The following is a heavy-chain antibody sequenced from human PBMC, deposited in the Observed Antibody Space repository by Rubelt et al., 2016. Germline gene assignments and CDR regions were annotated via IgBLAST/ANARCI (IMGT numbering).Heavy chain of an antibody. CDR1: EFSVSTKY. J-gene: IGHJ6*02. D-gene: IGHD3-16*01. Sequence: EVQLMESGGGLIQPGGSLRLSCAASEFSVSTKYMSWVRQAPGKGLEWVSVIDSDGTRDYADSVKGRFTISRDNSKNTLYLQMNSLRAEDTAGYYCARTNDCWVSYGTYYYAMDAWGQGTTVTVSS. CDR2: IDSDGTR. CDR3: ARTNDCWVSYGTYYYAMDA. V-gene: IGHV3-53*01.